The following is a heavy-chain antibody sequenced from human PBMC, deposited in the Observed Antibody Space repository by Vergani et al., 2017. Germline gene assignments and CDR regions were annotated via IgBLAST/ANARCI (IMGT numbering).Heavy chain of an antibody. CDR1: GFTFSSYA. CDR3: AKDRPRIAARTLYY. D-gene: IGHD6-6*01. Sequence: EVQLLESGGGLVQPGGSLRLSCAASGFTFSSYAMSWVRQAPGKGLEWVSAISGRGGSTYYAASGKGRFTISRDNSKNTLYRQRNSLRAEDTAVYYCAKDRPRIAARTLYYWGQGTLVTVSS. CDR2: ISGRGGST. V-gene: IGHV3-23*01. J-gene: IGHJ4*02.